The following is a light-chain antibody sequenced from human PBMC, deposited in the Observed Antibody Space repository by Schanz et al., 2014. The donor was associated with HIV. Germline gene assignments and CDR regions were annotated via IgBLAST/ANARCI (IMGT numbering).Light chain of an antibody. CDR1: QSVSTY. J-gene: IGKJ2*01. CDR2: GAS. V-gene: IGKV3-11*01. Sequence: EIVLTQSPATLSLSPGERATLSCRASQSVSTYLAWYQQKPGQAPRLLIYGASSRATGIPDRFSGSGSGTDFTLTISSLEPEDFAVYYCQQRSNWPRTFGQGTKLEIK. CDR3: QQRSNWPRT.